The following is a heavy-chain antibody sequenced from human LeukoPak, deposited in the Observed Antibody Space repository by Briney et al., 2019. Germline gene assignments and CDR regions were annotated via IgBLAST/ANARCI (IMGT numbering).Heavy chain of an antibody. Sequence: GGSLRLSCTASGFTFSSYAMYWVRQAPGKGLEWASGIFGSGGSAHYADSVKGRFTISRDNSKNTVYLQMNSLRAEDTAVYYCGKTTTGYSSGRYPAWPVDYWGQGTLVTVSS. D-gene: IGHD6-19*01. V-gene: IGHV3-23*01. CDR3: GKTTTGYSSGRYPAWPVDY. CDR1: GFTFSSYA. CDR2: IFGSGGSA. J-gene: IGHJ4*02.